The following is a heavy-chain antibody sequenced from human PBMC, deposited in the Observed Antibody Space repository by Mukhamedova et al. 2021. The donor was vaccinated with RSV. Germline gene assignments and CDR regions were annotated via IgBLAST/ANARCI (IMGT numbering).Heavy chain of an antibody. J-gene: IGHJ3*02. CDR3: ARLARGAFDI. CDR2: IIPILGIA. D-gene: IGHD1-26*01. V-gene: IGHV1-69*02. Sequence: GRIIPILGIANYAQKLQGRVTITADKSTSTAHMELSSLRSEDTAVYYCARLARGAFDIWGQGTMVTVSS.